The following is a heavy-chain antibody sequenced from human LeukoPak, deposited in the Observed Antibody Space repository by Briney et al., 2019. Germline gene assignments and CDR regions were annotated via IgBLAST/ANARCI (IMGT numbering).Heavy chain of an antibody. CDR3: ARWGSYRADY. J-gene: IGHJ4*02. CDR1: GGSISSGTYY. D-gene: IGHD3-16*02. CDR2: IHYSGRT. Sequence: SETLSLTCTVSGGSISSGTYYWGCIRQSPGKGLEWIASIHYSGRTNYNPSLKSRVTMSVDTSKNQFSLKLSSVTAADTAVYYCARWGSYRADYWGQGSLVTVSS. V-gene: IGHV4-39*01.